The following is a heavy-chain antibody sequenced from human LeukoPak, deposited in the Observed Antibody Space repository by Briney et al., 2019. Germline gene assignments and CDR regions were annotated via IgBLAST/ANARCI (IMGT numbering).Heavy chain of an antibody. Sequence: TSETLSLTCTVSGGSISSYCWSWIRQPAGKGLEWIGRIYTSGSTNYNPSLKSRVTMSVDTSKNQFSLKLSSVTAADTAVYYCARSGQLVRGLFIYWGQGTLVTVSS. V-gene: IGHV4-4*07. J-gene: IGHJ4*02. CDR2: IYTSGST. D-gene: IGHD6-13*01. CDR1: GGSISSYC. CDR3: ARSGQLVRGLFIY.